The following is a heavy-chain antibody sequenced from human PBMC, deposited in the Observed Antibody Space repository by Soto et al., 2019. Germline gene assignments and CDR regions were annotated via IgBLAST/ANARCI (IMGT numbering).Heavy chain of an antibody. V-gene: IGHV3-30-3*01. CDR1: GFTFSSYA. J-gene: IGHJ6*04. CDR3: ARVGWNDDYYYGMDD. Sequence: GGSLRLSCAASGFTFSSYAMHWVRQAPGKGLEWVAVISYDGSNKYYADSVKGRFTISRDNSKNTLYLQMNSLRAEDTAVYYCARVGWNDDYYYGMDDWGKGTTVTDSS. D-gene: IGHD1-1*01. CDR2: ISYDGSNK.